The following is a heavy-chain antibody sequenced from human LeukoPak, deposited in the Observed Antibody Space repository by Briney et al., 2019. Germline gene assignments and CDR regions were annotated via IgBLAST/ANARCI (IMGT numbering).Heavy chain of an antibody. CDR1: GFTFSSYA. D-gene: IGHD3-3*01. J-gene: IGHJ6*02. CDR3: ARELYDFWSGYYITYYYGMDV. Sequence: GGSLRLSCAASGFTFSSYAMSWVRQAPGKGLEWVSAISGSGGSTYYADSVKGRFTISRDNSKNTLYLQMNSLRAEDTAVYYCARELYDFWSGYYITYYYGMDVWGQGTTVAVSS. V-gene: IGHV3-23*01. CDR2: ISGSGGST.